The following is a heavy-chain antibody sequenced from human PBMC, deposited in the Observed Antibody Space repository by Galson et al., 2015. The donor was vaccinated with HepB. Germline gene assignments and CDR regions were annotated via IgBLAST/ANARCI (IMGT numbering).Heavy chain of an antibody. D-gene: IGHD2-2*02. CDR3: ARAEGQYTNSYYYYMNV. Sequence: SVKVSCKASGGTFNNYAISWVRQAPGQGLEWMGGIIPIFRTARYAQRFQGRVTITADESTNTAYMELSSLRSEDTAIYYCARAEGQYTNSYYYYMNVWGEGTTVTVSS. V-gene: IGHV1-69*13. CDR1: GGTFNNYA. J-gene: IGHJ6*03. CDR2: IIPIFRTA.